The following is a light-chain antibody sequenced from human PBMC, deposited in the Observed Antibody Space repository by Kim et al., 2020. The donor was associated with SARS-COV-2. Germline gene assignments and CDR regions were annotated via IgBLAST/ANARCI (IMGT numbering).Light chain of an antibody. CDR1: SSTIGSNY. Sequence: GQRVTISCSGSSSTIGSNYVYWYPQLPGTAPKLLISRNKQRTSGVPDRFSGSKSGTSASLAISGLRSEDEADYYCAAWDDSLSGWVFGGGTQLTVL. CDR2: RNK. CDR3: AAWDDSLSGWV. V-gene: IGLV1-47*01. J-gene: IGLJ3*02.